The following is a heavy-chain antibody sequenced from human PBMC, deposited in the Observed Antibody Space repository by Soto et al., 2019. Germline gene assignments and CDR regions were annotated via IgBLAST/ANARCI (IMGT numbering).Heavy chain of an antibody. CDR1: GFTIGSYG. J-gene: IGHJ4*02. Sequence: ESGGGVVQPGTSLRLSCAASGFTIGSYGMHWVRQAPGKGLEWVAGLWYDGDDKYYGDSVKGRLTTSRDNSRNTLYLQMNSLRAEDTAVYYCVRGPYYGLYYFDSWGQGTLVTVSS. V-gene: IGHV3-33*01. CDR3: VRGPYYGLYYFDS. D-gene: IGHD3-10*01. CDR2: LWYDGDDK.